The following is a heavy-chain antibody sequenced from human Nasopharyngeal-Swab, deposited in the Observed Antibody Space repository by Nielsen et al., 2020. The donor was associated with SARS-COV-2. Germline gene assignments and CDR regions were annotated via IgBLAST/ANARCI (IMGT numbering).Heavy chain of an antibody. D-gene: IGHD3-22*01. CDR3: ARAEEVVVISPYAFDI. Sequence: GESLKISCSASGFTFSSYAMHWVRQAPGKGLEYVSAISSNGGSTYYADSVKGRFTISRDNSKNTLYLQMNSLRAEDTAVYYCARAEEVVVISPYAFDIWGQGTMVTVSS. J-gene: IGHJ3*02. V-gene: IGHV3-64*04. CDR1: GFTFSSYA. CDR2: ISSNGGST.